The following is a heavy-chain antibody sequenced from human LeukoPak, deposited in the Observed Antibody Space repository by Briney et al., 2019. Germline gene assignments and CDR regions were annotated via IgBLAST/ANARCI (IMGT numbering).Heavy chain of an antibody. Sequence: GGSLRLSRAASGFTFSSYAMSWVRQAPGKGLEWVSAISGSGGSTYYADSVKGRFTISRDNSKNTLYLQMNSLRAEDTAVYYCAKASSPNYYYYGMDVWGQGTTVTVSS. V-gene: IGHV3-23*01. CDR2: ISGSGGST. CDR3: AKASSPNYYYYGMDV. D-gene: IGHD6-13*01. CDR1: GFTFSSYA. J-gene: IGHJ6*02.